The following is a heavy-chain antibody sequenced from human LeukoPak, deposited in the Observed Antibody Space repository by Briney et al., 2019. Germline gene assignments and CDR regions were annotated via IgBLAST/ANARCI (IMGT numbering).Heavy chain of an antibody. D-gene: IGHD6-19*01. Sequence: SETLSLTCTVSGGSISYYYWSWVRQPPGKGLEWIGYIYYSGSTNYNPSLKSRVIISVDTSKNQFSLKLSSVTAADTAVYYCARGYSSGWYLLGDNWFDPWGQGTLVTVSS. CDR1: GGSISYYY. J-gene: IGHJ5*02. V-gene: IGHV4-59*01. CDR3: ARGYSSGWYLLGDNWFDP. CDR2: IYYSGST.